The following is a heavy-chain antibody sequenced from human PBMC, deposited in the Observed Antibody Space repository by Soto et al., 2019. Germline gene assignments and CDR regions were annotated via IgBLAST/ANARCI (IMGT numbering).Heavy chain of an antibody. V-gene: IGHV1-18*01. CDR1: GYTFTSYG. CDR3: ARVLTIFGVVIIQVAPLGV. D-gene: IGHD3-3*01. J-gene: IGHJ6*04. CDR2: ISAYNGNT. Sequence: ASVKVSCKASGYTFTSYGISWVRQAPGQGLEWMGWISAYNGNTNYAQKLQGRVTMTTDTSTSTAYMELRSLRSDDTAVYYCARVLTIFGVVIIQVAPLGVWGKGTTVTVSS.